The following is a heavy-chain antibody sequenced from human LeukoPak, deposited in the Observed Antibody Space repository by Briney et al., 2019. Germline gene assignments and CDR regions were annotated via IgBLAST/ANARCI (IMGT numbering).Heavy chain of an antibody. CDR3: AKLPYSNPYYYYMDV. Sequence: GESLRLSCAASGFTFSSYAMSWVRQAPGKGLEWVSVISGGGGSTYYADSVKGRFTISRDNSKNTLYLQMNSLRAEDTAVYYCAKLPYSNPYYYYMDVWGKGTTVTVSS. J-gene: IGHJ6*03. D-gene: IGHD4-11*01. CDR2: ISGGGGST. CDR1: GFTFSSYA. V-gene: IGHV3-23*01.